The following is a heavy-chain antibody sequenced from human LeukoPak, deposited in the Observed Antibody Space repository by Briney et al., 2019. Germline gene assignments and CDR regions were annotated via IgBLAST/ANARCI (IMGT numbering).Heavy chain of an antibody. CDR3: AREVDSAMVNAFDF. V-gene: IGHV1-18*01. J-gene: IGHJ3*01. CDR2: VSGYNGNT. Sequence: ASVKVSCKASGYTFTYYGINWVRLAPAQGLEWMGWVSGYNGNTRYARNFQGRLTLTTDTSTNIAYMELMRLRSDDTAVYYCAREVDSAMVNAFDFWGQGTLVTLSS. CDR1: GYTFTYYG. D-gene: IGHD5-18*01.